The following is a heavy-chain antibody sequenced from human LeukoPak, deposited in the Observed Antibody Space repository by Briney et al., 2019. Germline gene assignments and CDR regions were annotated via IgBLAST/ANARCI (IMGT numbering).Heavy chain of an antibody. CDR1: GGTFSSYA. D-gene: IGHD6-19*01. V-gene: IGHV1-8*02. CDR3: ARKGRNSSGWFPFDY. CDR2: MNPNSGNT. Sequence: ASVKVSCKASGGTFSSYAISWVRQATGQGLEWMGWMNPNSGNTGYAQKFQGRVSMTRNTSISTAYMDLSSLRSEDTAVYYCARKGRNSSGWFPFDYWGQGSLVTVSS. J-gene: IGHJ4*02.